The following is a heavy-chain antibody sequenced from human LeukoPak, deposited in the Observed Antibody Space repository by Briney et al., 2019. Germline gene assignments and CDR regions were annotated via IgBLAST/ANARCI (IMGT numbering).Heavy chain of an antibody. CDR2: INHSGST. D-gene: IGHD5-24*01. CDR1: GGSFSGYY. J-gene: IGHJ4*02. CDR3: ASKIATTRGYFDY. Sequence: SETLSLTCAVYGGSFSGYYWSWIRQPPGKGLEWIGEINHSGSTNYNPSLKSRGTISADTSKNQFSLKLSSVAAADRAVYYCASKIATTRGYFDYWGQGTLVTVSS. V-gene: IGHV4-34*01.